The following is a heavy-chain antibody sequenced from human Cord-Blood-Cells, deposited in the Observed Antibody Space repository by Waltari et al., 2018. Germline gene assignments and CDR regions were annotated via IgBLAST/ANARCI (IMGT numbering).Heavy chain of an antibody. V-gene: IGHV3-15*01. J-gene: IGHJ4*02. D-gene: IGHD5-18*01. CDR3: TTEDTAMGFDY. CDR1: VFTFSNAW. CDR2: INSKTDGWTT. Sequence: EVQLVESGGGLVKPGGSLRLSCAASVFTFSNAWMSWVRQAPGKGVERVGRINSKTDGWTTDNAAPVKGRFTISRDDSKNTLYLQMNSLKTEDTAVYYCTTEDTAMGFDYWGQGTLVTVSS.